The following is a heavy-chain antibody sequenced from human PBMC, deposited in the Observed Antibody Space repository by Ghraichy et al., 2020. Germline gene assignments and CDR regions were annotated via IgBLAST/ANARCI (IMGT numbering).Heavy chain of an antibody. J-gene: IGHJ5*02. Sequence: SVKVSCKASGGTFSSYAISWVRQAPGQGLEWMGGIIPIFGTANYAQKFQGRVTITADKSTSTAYMELSSLGSEDTAVYYCADCSSTSCPQEGWFDPWGQGTLVTVSS. D-gene: IGHD2-2*01. CDR2: IIPIFGTA. CDR3: ADCSSTSCPQEGWFDP. CDR1: GGTFSSYA. V-gene: IGHV1-69*06.